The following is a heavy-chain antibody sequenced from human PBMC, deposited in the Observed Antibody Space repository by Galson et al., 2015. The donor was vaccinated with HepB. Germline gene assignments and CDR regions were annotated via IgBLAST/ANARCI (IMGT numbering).Heavy chain of an antibody. J-gene: IGHJ4*02. Sequence: SVKVSCKASGYTFTSYYMHWVRQAPGQGLEWMGIINPSGGSTSYAQKFQGRVTMTRDTPTGTVYMELSGLRSEDTAVYYCAREDYGAVFDYWGQGTLVTVSS. CDR2: INPSGGST. D-gene: IGHD4-17*01. V-gene: IGHV1-46*01. CDR3: AREDYGAVFDY. CDR1: GYTFTSYY.